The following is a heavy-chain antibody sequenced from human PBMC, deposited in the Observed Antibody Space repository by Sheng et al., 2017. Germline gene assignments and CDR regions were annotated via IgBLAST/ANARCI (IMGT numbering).Heavy chain of an antibody. CDR2: IYYSGST. V-gene: IGHV4-59*01. CDR1: GGSISSYY. D-gene: IGHD3-3*01. Sequence: QVQLQESGPGLVKPSETLSLTCTVSGGSISSYYWSWIRQPPGKGLEWIGYIYYSGSTNYNPSLKSRVTISVDTSKNQFSLKLSSVTAADTAVYYCAREVGYDFWSGDPGGMDVWAKGP. J-gene: IGHJ6*02. CDR3: AREVGYDFWSGDPGGMDV.